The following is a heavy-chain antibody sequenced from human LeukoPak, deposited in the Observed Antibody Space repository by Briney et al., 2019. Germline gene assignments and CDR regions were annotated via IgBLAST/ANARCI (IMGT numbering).Heavy chain of an antibody. J-gene: IGHJ4*02. Sequence: ASAKVSCKASGYTFTSYGISWVRQAPGQGLEWMGWISAYNGNTNYAQKLQGRVTMTTDTSTSTAYMELRSLRSDDTAVYYCARVGTVDIVAVPHDYWGQGTLVTVSS. CDR3: ARVGTVDIVAVPHDY. CDR1: GYTFTSYG. V-gene: IGHV1-18*01. D-gene: IGHD5-12*01. CDR2: ISAYNGNT.